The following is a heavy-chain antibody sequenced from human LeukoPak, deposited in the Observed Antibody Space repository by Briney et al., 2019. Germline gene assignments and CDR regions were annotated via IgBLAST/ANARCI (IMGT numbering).Heavy chain of an antibody. J-gene: IGHJ4*02. Sequence: AASVKVSCKASGGTFSSYAISWVRQAPGQGLEWMGVIIPIFGTANYAQKFQGRVTITADESTSTAYMELSSLRSEDTAVYYCATTIGYCSSTSCSDYFDYWGQGTLVTVSS. CDR3: ATTIGYCSSTSCSDYFDY. CDR2: IIPIFGTA. D-gene: IGHD2-2*01. CDR1: GGTFSSYA. V-gene: IGHV1-69*01.